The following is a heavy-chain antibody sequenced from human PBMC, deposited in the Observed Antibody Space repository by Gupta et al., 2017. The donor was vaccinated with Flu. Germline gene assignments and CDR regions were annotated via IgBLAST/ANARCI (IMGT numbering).Heavy chain of an antibody. J-gene: IGHJ4*02. CDR3: AKEKDSSGWYIDH. Sequence: VRQAPGKGLEWVSVIGGSGGSAYYAGSVKGRFTISRDNSKNTLYLQMNSLRAEDTAVYYCAKEKDSSGWYIDHWGQGTLVTVSS. CDR2: IGGSGGSA. V-gene: IGHV3-23*01. D-gene: IGHD6-19*01.